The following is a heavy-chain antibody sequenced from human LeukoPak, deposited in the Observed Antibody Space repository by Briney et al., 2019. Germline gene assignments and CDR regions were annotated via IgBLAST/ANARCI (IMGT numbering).Heavy chain of an antibody. CDR3: ARDRSYYDSSGSFDY. D-gene: IGHD3-22*01. V-gene: IGHV3-11*01. CDR2: ISSSGSTI. CDR1: GGSFSGYY. J-gene: IGHJ4*02. Sequence: LSLTCAVYGGSFSGYYMSWIRQAPGKGLEWVSYISSSGSTIYYADSVKGRFTISRDNAKNSLYLQMNSLRAEDTAVYYCARDRSYYDSSGSFDYWGQGTLVTVSS.